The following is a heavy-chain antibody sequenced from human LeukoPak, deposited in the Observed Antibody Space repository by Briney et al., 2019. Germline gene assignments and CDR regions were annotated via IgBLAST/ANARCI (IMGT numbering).Heavy chain of an antibody. V-gene: IGHV1-69*05. J-gene: IGHJ5*02. CDR2: IIPIFGTA. Sequence: ASVKASCKASGGTFSSYAISWVRQAPGQGLEWTGGIIPIFGTANYAQKFQGRVTITTDESTSTAYMELSSLRSEDTAVYYCARLKGSILTGYWFDPWGQGTLVTVSS. D-gene: IGHD3-9*01. CDR1: GGTFSSYA. CDR3: ARLKGSILTGYWFDP.